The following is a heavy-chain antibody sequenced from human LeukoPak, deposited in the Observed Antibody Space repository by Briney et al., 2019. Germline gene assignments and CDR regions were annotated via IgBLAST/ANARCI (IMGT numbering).Heavy chain of an antibody. V-gene: IGHV4-39*07. CDR2: IYYSGST. CDR3: GRKEIEAFDY. J-gene: IGHJ3*01. Sequence: PSETLSLTCTVSGGSISSSSYYWGWIRQPPGKGLEWIGSIYYSGSTYYNPSLKSRVTISVDTSKNQFSLKLSSVTAADTAVDFCGRKEIEAFDYLGQGTMVTVSS. D-gene: IGHD2/OR15-2a*01. CDR1: GGSISSSSYY.